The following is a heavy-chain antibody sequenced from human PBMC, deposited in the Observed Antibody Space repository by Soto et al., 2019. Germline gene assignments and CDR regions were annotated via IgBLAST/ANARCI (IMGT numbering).Heavy chain of an antibody. D-gene: IGHD6-19*01. CDR3: ASGSSGWYGPSDYYYYMDV. V-gene: IGHV4-59*01. CDR1: GGSISSYY. Sequence: SETLSLTCTVSGGSISSYYWSWIRQPPGKGLEWIGYIYYSGSTNYNPSLKSRVTISVDTSKNQFSLKLSSVTAADTAVYYCASGSSGWYGPSDYYYYMDVWGKGTTVTVSS. CDR2: IYYSGST. J-gene: IGHJ6*03.